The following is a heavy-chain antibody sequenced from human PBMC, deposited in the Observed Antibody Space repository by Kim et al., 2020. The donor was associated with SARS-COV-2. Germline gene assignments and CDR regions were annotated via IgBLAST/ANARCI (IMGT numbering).Heavy chain of an antibody. J-gene: IGHJ6*02. CDR2: IYYSGST. CDR1: GGSISSGDYY. CDR3: AREGILQYCSGGSCYPGDYFYGMDV. D-gene: IGHD2-15*01. V-gene: IGHV4-30-4*01. Sequence: SETLSLTCTVSGGSISSGDYYWSWIRQPPGKGLEWIGYIYYSGSTYYNPSLKSRVTISVDTSKNQFSLKLSSVTAADTAVYYCAREGILQYCSGGSCYPGDYFYGMDVWGPGTTVTVPS.